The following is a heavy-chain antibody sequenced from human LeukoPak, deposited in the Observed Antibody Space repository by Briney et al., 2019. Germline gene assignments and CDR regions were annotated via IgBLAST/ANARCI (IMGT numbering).Heavy chain of an antibody. V-gene: IGHV1-2*02. D-gene: IGHD3-9*01. CDR2: INPNSGGT. CDR3: ARDNSWILTGYYNRWFDP. Sequence: GASVKVSCKASGYTFTGYYIHWVRQAPGQGLEWMGWINPNSGGTNYAQKFQGRVTMTRDTSISTAYMELSRLRSDDTAVYYCARDNSWILTGYYNRWFDPWGQGTLVTVSS. J-gene: IGHJ5*02. CDR1: GYTFTGYY.